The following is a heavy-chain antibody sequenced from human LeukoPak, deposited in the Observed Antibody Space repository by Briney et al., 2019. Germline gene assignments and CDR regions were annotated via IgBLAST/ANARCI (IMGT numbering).Heavy chain of an antibody. Sequence: SETLSLTCTVSGGSISSYYWSWIRQPPGKGLEWIGYIYYSGSTNYNPSLKSRVTISVDTSKNQFSLKLSSVTAADTAVYYCARAPQTAAGTFDYWGQGTLVTVSS. V-gene: IGHV4-59*01. CDR3: ARAPQTAAGTFDY. CDR1: GGSISSYY. D-gene: IGHD6-13*01. J-gene: IGHJ4*02. CDR2: IYYSGST.